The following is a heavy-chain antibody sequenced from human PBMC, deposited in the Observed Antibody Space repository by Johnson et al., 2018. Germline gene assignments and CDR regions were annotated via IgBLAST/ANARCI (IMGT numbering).Heavy chain of an antibody. CDR3: ARDSGRWELHHRANAFDI. CDR2: ISYDGSNK. V-gene: IGHV3-30*03. Sequence: QVQLVESGGGVVQPGRSLRLSCAASGFTFSSYGMHWVRQAPGKGLEWVAVISYDGSNKYYADSVKGRFTISRDNSKNTLYLQMNSLRAEDTAVYYCARDSGRWELHHRANAFDIWGQGTMVTVSS. D-gene: IGHD1-26*01. J-gene: IGHJ3*02. CDR1: GFTFSSYG.